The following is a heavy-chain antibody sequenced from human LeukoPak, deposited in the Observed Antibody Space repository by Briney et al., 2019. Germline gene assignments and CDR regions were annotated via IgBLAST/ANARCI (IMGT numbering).Heavy chain of an antibody. Sequence: PGGSLRLSCAASGFTFSSYSMNWVRQAPGKGLEWVSSISSSSSYIYYADSVKGRFTISRDNAKNSLYLQMNSLRAEDTAVYYCARGDRGVYYYYMDVWGKGTTVTVSS. V-gene: IGHV3-21*01. CDR3: ARGDRGVYYYYMDV. D-gene: IGHD2-21*02. CDR1: GFTFSSYS. J-gene: IGHJ6*03. CDR2: ISSSSSYI.